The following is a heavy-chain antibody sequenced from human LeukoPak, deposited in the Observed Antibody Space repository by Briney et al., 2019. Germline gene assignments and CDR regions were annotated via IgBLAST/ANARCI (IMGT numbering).Heavy chain of an antibody. V-gene: IGHV3-30-3*01. CDR3: ARVYARYFDWLPYYYYGMYV. Sequence: PGRSLRLSCAASGFTFSSYAMHWVRQAPGKGLEWVAVISYDGSNKYYADSVKGRFTISRDNSKNTLYLQMNSLRAEDTAVYYCARVYARYFDWLPYYYYGMYVWGHGTTVTVSS. D-gene: IGHD3-9*01. CDR1: GFTFSSYA. CDR2: ISYDGSNK. J-gene: IGHJ6*02.